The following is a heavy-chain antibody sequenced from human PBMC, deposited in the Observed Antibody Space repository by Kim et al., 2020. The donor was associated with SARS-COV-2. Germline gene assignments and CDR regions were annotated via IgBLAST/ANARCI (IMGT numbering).Heavy chain of an antibody. CDR3: ARGSAAAGKGAESYYYYYGMEV. D-gene: IGHD6-13*01. CDR2: INHSGST. J-gene: IGHJ6*02. CDR1: GGSFSGYY. Sequence: SETLSLTCAVYGGSFSGYYWSWIRQPPGKGLEWIGEINHSGSTNYNPSLKSRVTISVDTSKNQFSLKLSSVTAADTAVYYCARGSAAAGKGAESYYYYYGMEVWGQGTTVTVSS. V-gene: IGHV4-34*01.